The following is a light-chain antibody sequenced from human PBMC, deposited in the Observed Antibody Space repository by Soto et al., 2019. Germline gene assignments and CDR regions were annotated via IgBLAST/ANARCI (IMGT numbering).Light chain of an antibody. Sequence: DIQVTQSPSTLSVSLGDRVTITCRASQSISSWLAWYQQKPGKAPKLLIYDASSLESGVPSRCSGSGSGTAFTLTISSMQPDDFATYYCQQYNSWTFGQGTKVDIK. V-gene: IGKV1-5*01. CDR2: DAS. CDR1: QSISSW. J-gene: IGKJ1*01. CDR3: QQYNSWT.